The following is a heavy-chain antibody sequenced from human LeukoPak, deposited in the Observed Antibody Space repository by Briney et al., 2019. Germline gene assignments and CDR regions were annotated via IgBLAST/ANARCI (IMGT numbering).Heavy chain of an antibody. CDR3: ARDHYDFWSGYYFPTYYYYYYMDV. D-gene: IGHD3-3*01. Sequence: PGGSLRLSCAASGFTFSSYSMNWVRQAPGKGLEWVSYISSSSSAIYYADSVKGRFTISRDNAKNSLYLQMNSLRAEDTAVYYCARDHYDFWSGYYFPTYYYYYYMDVWGKGTTVTVSS. J-gene: IGHJ6*03. CDR1: GFTFSSYS. CDR2: ISSSSSAI. V-gene: IGHV3-48*04.